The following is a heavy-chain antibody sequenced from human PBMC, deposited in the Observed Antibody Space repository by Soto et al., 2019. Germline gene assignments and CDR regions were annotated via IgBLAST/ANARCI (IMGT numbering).Heavy chain of an antibody. CDR2: ISGSGGRT. CDR3: AKDERWLHRFDP. V-gene: IGHV3-23*01. CDR1: GFTFSSYA. Sequence: EVQLLESGGGLVQPGGSLRLSCAASGFTFSSYAMSWVRQAPGKGLEWVSAISGSGGRTYYADSVKGRFTISRDNSKNTLYLQMNSLRAEDTAVYYCAKDERWLHRFDPWGQGTLVTVSS. D-gene: IGHD5-12*01. J-gene: IGHJ5*02.